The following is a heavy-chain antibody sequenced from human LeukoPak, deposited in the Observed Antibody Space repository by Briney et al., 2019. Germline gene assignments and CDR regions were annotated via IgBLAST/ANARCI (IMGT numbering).Heavy chain of an antibody. Sequence: GASVKVSCKASGGTFRSYAISWVRQAPGQGLEWMGGIIPIFGTANYAQKFQGRVTITADESTSTAYMELSSLRSEDTAVYYCARDRLVRGVINTYYFDYWGQGTLVTVSS. D-gene: IGHD3-10*01. J-gene: IGHJ4*02. CDR3: ARDRLVRGVINTYYFDY. CDR1: GGTFRSYA. CDR2: IIPIFGTA. V-gene: IGHV1-69*13.